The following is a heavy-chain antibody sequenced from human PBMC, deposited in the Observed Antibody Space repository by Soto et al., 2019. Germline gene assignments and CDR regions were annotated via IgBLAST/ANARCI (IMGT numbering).Heavy chain of an antibody. CDR3: AGDRGPSSGDDPYWFDP. Sequence: QVQLVQSGAEVKKPGSSVKVSCKASGGTFSSYAITWVRQAPGQGLEWMGGIIPIFGTANYAQKFQASVMITAEESTRTAGVELSSPGSEDAAADYWAGDRGPSSGDDPYWFDPLGQGTLVTVSS. D-gene: IGHD2-15*01. CDR1: GGTFSSYA. J-gene: IGHJ5*02. CDR2: IIPIFGTA. V-gene: IGHV1-69*12.